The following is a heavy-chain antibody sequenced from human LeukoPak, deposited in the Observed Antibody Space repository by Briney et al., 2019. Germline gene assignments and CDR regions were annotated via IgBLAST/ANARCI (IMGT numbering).Heavy chain of an antibody. Sequence: PSETLSLTCTVSGGSISSSSYYWGWIRQPPGKGLEWIGSIYYSGSTNYNPSLKSRVTISVDTSKNQFSLKLSSVTAADTAVYYCAALYSSGWYGDFFDYWGQGTLVTVSS. CDR1: GGSISSSSYY. J-gene: IGHJ4*02. CDR2: IYYSGST. CDR3: AALYSSGWYGDFFDY. V-gene: IGHV4-39*07. D-gene: IGHD6-19*01.